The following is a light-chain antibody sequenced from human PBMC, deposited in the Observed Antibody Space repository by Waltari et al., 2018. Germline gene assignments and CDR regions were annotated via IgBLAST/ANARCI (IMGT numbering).Light chain of an antibody. CDR1: SSDVGAYNY. J-gene: IGLJ1*01. CDR3: CSYAGSYTFV. CDR2: DVN. V-gene: IGLV2-11*01. Sequence: QSALTQPHSVSGSPGQSVTISCTGTSSDVGAYNYVSWYQQHPGKAPKIRIFDVNKRPSGVPDRFSGSKSVYTASLTISGLQAEDEADYYCCSYAGSYTFVFGTGTKVTVL.